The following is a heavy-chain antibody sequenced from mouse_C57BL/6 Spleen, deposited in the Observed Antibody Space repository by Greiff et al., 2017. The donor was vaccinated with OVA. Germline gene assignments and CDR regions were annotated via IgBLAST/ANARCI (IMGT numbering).Heavy chain of an antibody. CDR3: ARLNWDSYFEV. J-gene: IGHJ1*03. V-gene: IGHV1-7*01. Sequence: QVQLKQSGAELAKPGASVKLSCKASGYTFTSYWMHWVKQRPGQGLEWIGYINPSSGYTKYNQKFKDKATLTADKSSSTAYMQLSSLTSEDSAVYYCARLNWDSYFEVSGTGTPLTVSS. CDR1: GYTFTSYW. D-gene: IGHD4-1*01. CDR2: INPSSGYT.